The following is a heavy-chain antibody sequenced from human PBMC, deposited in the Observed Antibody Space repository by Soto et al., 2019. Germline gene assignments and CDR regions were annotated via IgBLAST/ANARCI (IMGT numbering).Heavy chain of an antibody. D-gene: IGHD6-13*01. CDR3: AKDVGRWYIYFQN. CDR1: GFTFSSYG. Sequence: QVQLVESGGGVVQPGRSLRLSCAASGFTFSSYGMDWVRQAPGKGLEWVAAISDDGSSKYYADSVKGRFTISRDNSKNTVHLQMDSLRAEDAAMYYCAKDVGRWYIYFQNWGQGTLVTVSS. J-gene: IGHJ1*01. CDR2: ISDDGSSK. V-gene: IGHV3-30*18.